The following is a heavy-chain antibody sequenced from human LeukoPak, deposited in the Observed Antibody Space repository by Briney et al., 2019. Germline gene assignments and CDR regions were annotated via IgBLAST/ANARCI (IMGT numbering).Heavy chain of an antibody. CDR3: AKDKQPLSFEEIGRYYYYMDV. D-gene: IGHD2/OR15-2a*01. Sequence: GGSLRLSCAASGFTFSSFGIHWVRQAPGKGLEWVAFIQYDRSQKYYADSVKGRFTISRDNSKNTLYLQMDSLRAEDTAVYYCAKDKQPLSFEEIGRYYYYMDVWGKGTTVTISS. J-gene: IGHJ6*03. CDR1: GFTFSSFG. CDR2: IQYDRSQK. V-gene: IGHV3-30*02.